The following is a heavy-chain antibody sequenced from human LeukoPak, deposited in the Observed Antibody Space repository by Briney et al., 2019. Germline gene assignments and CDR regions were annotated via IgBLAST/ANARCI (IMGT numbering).Heavy chain of an antibody. V-gene: IGHV4-59*01. CDR1: GGFISSYY. D-gene: IGHD3-9*01. CDR2: IYYSGST. J-gene: IGHJ6*02. CDR3: ARDLYSRRGYFDQYGMDV. Sequence: PSETLSLTCTDSGGFISSYYWSWIRQPPGKGLEWIGYIYYSGSTNYNPSLKSRVTISVDTSKNQFSLKLSSVTAADTAVYYCARDLYSRRGYFDQYGMDVWGQGTTVTVSS.